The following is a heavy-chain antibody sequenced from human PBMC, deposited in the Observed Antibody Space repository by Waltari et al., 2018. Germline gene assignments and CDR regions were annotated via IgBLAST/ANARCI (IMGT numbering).Heavy chain of an antibody. CDR3: AKGAGPPWFDP. V-gene: IGHV4-61*02. Sequence: QVQLQESGPGLVKPSESVSLTCTVSGDSINSGNYFWSWIRQPAGKGLAWIGRIEARGNTNSSHSVISRVTISVDAAQNQCSLQWRTVTAADTAVYYCAKGAGPPWFDPWGQGVMVTVSS. CDR1: GDSINSGNYF. CDR2: IEARGNT. J-gene: IGHJ5*02.